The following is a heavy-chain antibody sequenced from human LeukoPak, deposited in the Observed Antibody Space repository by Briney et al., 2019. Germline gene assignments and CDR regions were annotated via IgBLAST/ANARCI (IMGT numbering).Heavy chain of an antibody. Sequence: SETLSLTCAVYGGSFSGYYWSWIRQPPGKGLEWIGEINHSGSTNYNPSLKSRVTISVDTSKNQFSLKLSSVTAADTAVYYCARGAYSSGWYSPSAFDIWGQGTMVTVSS. D-gene: IGHD6-19*01. V-gene: IGHV4-34*01. J-gene: IGHJ3*02. CDR1: GGSFSGYY. CDR2: INHSGST. CDR3: ARGAYSSGWYSPSAFDI.